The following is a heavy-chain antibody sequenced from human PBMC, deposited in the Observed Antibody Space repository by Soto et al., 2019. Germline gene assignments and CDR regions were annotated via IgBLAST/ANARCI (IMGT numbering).Heavy chain of an antibody. CDR3: ARRYGDYFDF. D-gene: IGHD4-17*01. Sequence: TLSLTCTVSGGSISSGDYYWSWIRQPPGKGLEWIGYIYYSGGTNYNPSLKSRVTISVATSKNQFSLKLSSVTAADTAVYYCARRYGDYFDFWGQGTLVTVSS. J-gene: IGHJ4*02. CDR2: IYYSGGT. CDR1: GGSISSGDYY. V-gene: IGHV4-30-4*01.